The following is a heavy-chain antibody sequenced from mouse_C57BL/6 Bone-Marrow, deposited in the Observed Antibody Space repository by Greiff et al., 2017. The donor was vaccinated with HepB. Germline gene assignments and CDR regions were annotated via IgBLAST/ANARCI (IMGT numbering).Heavy chain of an antibody. D-gene: IGHD1-1*01. CDR3: ARRLSYYWYFDV. CDR1: GYTFTSYW. J-gene: IGHJ1*03. CDR2: IYPGSGST. Sequence: VQLQQPGAELVKPGASVKMSCKASGYTFTSYWITWVKQRPGQGLEWIGDIYPGSGSTNYNEKFKSKATLTVDTSSSTAYMQLSSLTSEDSAVYYCARRLSYYWYFDVWGTGTTVTVSS. V-gene: IGHV1-55*01.